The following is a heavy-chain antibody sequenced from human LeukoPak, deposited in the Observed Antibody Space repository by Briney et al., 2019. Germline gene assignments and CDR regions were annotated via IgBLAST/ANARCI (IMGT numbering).Heavy chain of an antibody. V-gene: IGHV1-69*04. CDR2: IIPIFGIA. D-gene: IGHD3-22*01. CDR3: ARVYYDSSGYGEFSYYGMDV. CDR1: GGTFSSYA. Sequence: GSSVKVSFKASGGTFSSYAISWVRQAPGQGLEWMGRIIPIFGIANYAQKFQGRVTITADKSTSTAYMELSSLRSEDTAVYYCARVYYDSSGYGEFSYYGMDVWGQGTTVTVSS. J-gene: IGHJ6*02.